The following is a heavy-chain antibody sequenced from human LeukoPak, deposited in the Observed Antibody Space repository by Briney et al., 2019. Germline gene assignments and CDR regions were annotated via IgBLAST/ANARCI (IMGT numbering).Heavy chain of an antibody. Sequence: PGGSLRLSCVASGFTFSTYGMSWVRQAPGKGLEWVSAISGSGGSTYYADSVKGRFTISRDNSKNTLHLQMNSLRAEDTAVYYCAKDSAYSSSSASDYWGQGTLVTVSS. CDR2: ISGSGGST. V-gene: IGHV3-23*01. CDR1: GFTFSTYG. J-gene: IGHJ4*02. CDR3: AKDSAYSSSSASDY. D-gene: IGHD6-6*01.